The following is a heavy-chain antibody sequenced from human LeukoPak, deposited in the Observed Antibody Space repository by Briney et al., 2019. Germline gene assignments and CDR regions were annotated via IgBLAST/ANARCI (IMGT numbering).Heavy chain of an antibody. CDR1: GFTVSSNY. J-gene: IGHJ4*02. Sequence: GGSLRLSCAASGFTVSSNYMSWVRQAPGKGLEWVSGISGSGGSTYYADSVKGRFTISRDNSKNTLYLQMNSLRAEDTAVYYCAKDSAYSSGWYYFDPWGQGILVTVSS. D-gene: IGHD6-13*01. V-gene: IGHV3-23*01. CDR2: ISGSGGST. CDR3: AKDSAYSSGWYYFDP.